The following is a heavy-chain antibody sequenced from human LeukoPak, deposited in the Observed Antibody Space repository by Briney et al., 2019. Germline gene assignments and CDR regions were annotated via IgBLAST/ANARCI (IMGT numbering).Heavy chain of an antibody. J-gene: IGHJ6*02. V-gene: IGHV4-59*08. CDR1: GGSISSYY. CDR2: IYYSGST. CDR3: AKSRPHNDFWSGYYPSGYYYYGMDV. D-gene: IGHD3-3*01. Sequence: PSETLSLTCTVSGGSISSYYWSWIRQPPGKGLEWIGYIYYSGSTNYNPSLKSRVTISVDTSKNQLSLKLSSVTAADTAVYYCAKSRPHNDFWSGYYPSGYYYYGMDVWGQGTTVTVSS.